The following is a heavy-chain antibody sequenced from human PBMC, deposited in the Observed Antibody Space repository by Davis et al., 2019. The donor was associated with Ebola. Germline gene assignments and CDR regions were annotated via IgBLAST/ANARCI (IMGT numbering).Heavy chain of an antibody. CDR3: ARDVGWLRLIAFDI. CDR2: IYHSGST. J-gene: IGHJ3*02. CDR1: GGSISSSNW. Sequence: MPSETLSLTCAVSGGSISSSNWWRWVRQPPGKGLEWIGEIYHSGSTNYNPSLKSRVTISVDKSKNQFSLKLSSVTAADTAVYYCARDVGWLRLIAFDIWGQGTMVTVSS. V-gene: IGHV4-4*02. D-gene: IGHD5-12*01.